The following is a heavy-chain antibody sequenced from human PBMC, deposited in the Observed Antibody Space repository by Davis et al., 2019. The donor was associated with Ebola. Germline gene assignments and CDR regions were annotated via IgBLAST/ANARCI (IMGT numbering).Heavy chain of an antibody. V-gene: IGHV3-73*01. CDR2: IRSKANSFAT. J-gene: IGHJ4*02. CDR3: TSSYASSSGDY. CDR1: GFTFSGSA. Sequence: GGSLRLSCAASGFTFSGSAMHWVRQASGKGLEWVGRIRSKANSFATAYAASVKGRFTISRDDSKNTAYLQMNSLKTEDTAVYYCTSSYASSSGDYWGQGTLVTVSS. D-gene: IGHD6-6*01.